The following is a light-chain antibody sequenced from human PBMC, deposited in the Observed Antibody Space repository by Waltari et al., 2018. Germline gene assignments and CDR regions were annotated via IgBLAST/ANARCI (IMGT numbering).Light chain of an antibody. CDR3: QHYSSYLVT. CDR2: DVS. J-gene: IGKJ4*01. Sequence: DILMTQSPSTLSASVGDRVTITCRASQSISGWLAWYQTQPGKARKVLISDVSSLESGVPSRFSGSGSGTKFTLTISSLQPDDFATYYCQHYSSYLVTFGEGTKVEI. V-gene: IGKV1-5*01. CDR1: QSISGW.